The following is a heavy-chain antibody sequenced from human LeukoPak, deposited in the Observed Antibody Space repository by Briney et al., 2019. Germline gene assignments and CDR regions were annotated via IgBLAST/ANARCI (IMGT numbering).Heavy chain of an antibody. J-gene: IGHJ6*03. CDR2: IKQDGSEK. CDR1: GFTLSSYW. D-gene: IGHD4-17*01. V-gene: IGHV3-7*01. Sequence: PGGSLRLSCAASGFTLSSYWMSWVRQAPGKGLEWVANIKQDGSEKYYVDSVKGRFTISRDNAKNSLYLQMNSLRAEDTAVYYCAREEATVTTGYYYMDVWGKGTTVTVSS. CDR3: AREEATVTTGYYYMDV.